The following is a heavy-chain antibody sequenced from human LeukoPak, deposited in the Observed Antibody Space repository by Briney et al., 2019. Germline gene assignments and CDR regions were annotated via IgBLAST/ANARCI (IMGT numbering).Heavy chain of an antibody. CDR1: GGSISSYY. Sequence: KPSGTLSLTCTVSGGSISSYYWSWIRQPPRKGLEWIGRIYTSGSTNYNPSLKSRVTMSVDTSKNQFSLKLSSVTAADTAVYYCARDRGNWNYPLDYWGQGTLVTVSS. CDR3: ARDRGNWNYPLDY. D-gene: IGHD1-7*01. J-gene: IGHJ4*02. V-gene: IGHV4-4*07. CDR2: IYTSGST.